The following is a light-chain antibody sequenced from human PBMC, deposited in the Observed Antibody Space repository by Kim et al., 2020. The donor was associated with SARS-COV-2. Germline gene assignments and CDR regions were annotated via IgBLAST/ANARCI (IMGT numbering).Light chain of an antibody. Sequence: EIVLTQSPGTLSLSPGERATLSCRASQSVSSGYLAWYQQKPGQAPRILIYGTSSRATGIPDRFIGSGSGTDFTLTISSLQPEDFATYYCQQSHTTPLLTFGGGTKVDIK. J-gene: IGKJ4*01. CDR1: QSVSSGY. CDR2: GTS. CDR3: QQSHTTPLLT. V-gene: IGKV3-20*01.